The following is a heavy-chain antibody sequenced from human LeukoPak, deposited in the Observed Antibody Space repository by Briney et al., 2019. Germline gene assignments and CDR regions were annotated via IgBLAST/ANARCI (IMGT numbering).Heavy chain of an antibody. Sequence: PSETLSLTCTVSGGSISSYYWSWIRQPPGKGLEWIGYIYYSGSTNYNPSLKSRVTISVDTSKNQLSLKLSSVTAADTAVYYCARDQSHCSSTSCYTGPRAFDIWGQGTMVTVSS. J-gene: IGHJ3*02. CDR1: GGSISSYY. CDR2: IYYSGST. V-gene: IGHV4-59*12. D-gene: IGHD2-2*02. CDR3: ARDQSHCSSTSCYTGPRAFDI.